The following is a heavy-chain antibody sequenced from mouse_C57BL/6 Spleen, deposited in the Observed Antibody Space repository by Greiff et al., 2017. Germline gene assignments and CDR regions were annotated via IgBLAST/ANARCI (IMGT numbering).Heavy chain of an antibody. Sequence: VQLQQSGAELVRPGTSVKVSCKASGYAFTNYLIEWVKQRPGQGLEWIGVINPGSGGTNYNEKFKGKATLTADKSSSTAYMQLSSLTSEDSAVYFCARDWDGFAYLGQGTLVTVSA. CDR3: ARDWDGFAY. J-gene: IGHJ3*01. CDR2: INPGSGGT. D-gene: IGHD4-1*01. V-gene: IGHV1-54*01. CDR1: GYAFTNYL.